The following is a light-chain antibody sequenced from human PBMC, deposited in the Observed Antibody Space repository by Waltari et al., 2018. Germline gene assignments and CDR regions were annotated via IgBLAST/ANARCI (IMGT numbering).Light chain of an antibody. J-gene: IGKJ2*01. V-gene: IGKV1-5*03. CDR1: ESISNW. CDR2: KAS. CDR3: QQYNSYPMYT. Sequence: DIQMTQSPSTVSASVGDRVTITCRASESISNWLAWYQQKPGKAPKVLSYKASSLESGVPSRFSGSGSGTEFTLTSSSLQPDDFATYYCQQYNSYPMYTFGQGTKLEIK.